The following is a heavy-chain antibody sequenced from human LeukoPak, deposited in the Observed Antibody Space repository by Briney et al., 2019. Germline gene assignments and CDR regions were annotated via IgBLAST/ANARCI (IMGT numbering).Heavy chain of an antibody. CDR2: MNPNSGNT. CDR1: GYTFTSYD. D-gene: IGHD3/OR15-3a*01. Sequence: GASVKVSCKASGYTFTSYDINWVRQATGQGLEWMGWMNPNSGNTGYAQKFQGRVTMTKNTSITTAYMELSSLRSEVTAVYYCARALSWTTNSYYYMDVWGKGTTVTVS. CDR3: ARALSWTTNSYYYMDV. V-gene: IGHV1-8*01. J-gene: IGHJ6*03.